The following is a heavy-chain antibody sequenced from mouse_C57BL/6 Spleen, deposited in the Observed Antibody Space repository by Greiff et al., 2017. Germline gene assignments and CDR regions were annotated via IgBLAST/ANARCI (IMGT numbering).Heavy chain of an antibody. D-gene: IGHD1-1*01. CDR2: IYPRSGNT. V-gene: IGHV1-81*01. CDR1: GYTFTRYG. CDR3: ARNYGSTLYYFDY. J-gene: IGHJ2*01. Sequence: VQLQQSGAELARPGASVKLSCKASGYTFTRYGISWVKQRTGQGLEWIGEIYPRSGNTDYNEKFKGKATLTADKSSSTAYMELRSLTSEDSAVYFCARNYGSTLYYFDYWGQGTTLTVSS.